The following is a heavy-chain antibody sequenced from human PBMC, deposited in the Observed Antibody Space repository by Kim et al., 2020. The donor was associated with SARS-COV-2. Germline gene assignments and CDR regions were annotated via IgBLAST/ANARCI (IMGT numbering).Heavy chain of an antibody. CDR1: GGSISSSSYY. CDR3: ARLVVVPPSMDR. V-gene: IGHV4-39*01. D-gene: IGHD2-2*01. Sequence: SETLSLTCTVSGGSISSSSYYWGWIRQPPGQGLEWIGSIYYGGSTYYSPSLKSRVTISVDPSQNQFSLKLSSVTAADTAVYYCARLVVVPPSMDRWGQGTLVTVSS. J-gene: IGHJ5*02. CDR2: IYYGGST.